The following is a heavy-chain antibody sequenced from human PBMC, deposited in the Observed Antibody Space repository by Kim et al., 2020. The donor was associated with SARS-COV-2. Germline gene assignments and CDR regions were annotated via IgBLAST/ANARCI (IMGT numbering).Heavy chain of an antibody. V-gene: IGHV7-4-1*02. CDR1: GYTFTSYV. D-gene: IGHD3-3*01. Sequence: ASVKVSCKASGYTFTSYVMNWVRQAPGQGLEWMGWINTNTGNPTYAQGFTGRFVFSLDTSVSTAYLQISSLKAEETAVYYCARDRRITIFGGGSSWFDPWGQGTLVTVSS. CDR3: ARDRRITIFGGGSSWFDP. J-gene: IGHJ5*02. CDR2: INTNTGNP.